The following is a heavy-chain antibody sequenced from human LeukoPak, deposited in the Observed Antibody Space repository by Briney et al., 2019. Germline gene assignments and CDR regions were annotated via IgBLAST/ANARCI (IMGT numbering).Heavy chain of an antibody. CDR3: AIYCSVTSCYPYYYYGLDV. CDR2: ITAYNGNT. CDR1: GNTFTNHG. D-gene: IGHD2-15*01. Sequence: GASVKVSCKASGNTFTNHGISWVRQAPGQGLEWMEWITAYNGNTNYAQKFQGRVTMTTDTSTSTAYMELRSLRSDDTAVYYCAIYCSVTSCYPYYYYGLDVWGQGTTVTVSS. J-gene: IGHJ6*02. V-gene: IGHV1-18*01.